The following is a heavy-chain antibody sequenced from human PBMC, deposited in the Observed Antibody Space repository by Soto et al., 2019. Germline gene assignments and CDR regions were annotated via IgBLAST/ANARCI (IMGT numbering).Heavy chain of an antibody. J-gene: IGHJ3*02. Sequence: PGGSLRLSCAASGFTFSRYWMDWVRQAPRKGLEWVATIKHDGSEKYYVDSVKGRFIISRDNAKNSVFLQMNGLRVEDTAVYFCARAMGTDGWSNHLFDIWGQGTLVTVSS. V-gene: IGHV3-7*04. CDR2: IKHDGSEK. D-gene: IGHD6-19*01. CDR3: ARAMGTDGWSNHLFDI. CDR1: GFTFSRYW.